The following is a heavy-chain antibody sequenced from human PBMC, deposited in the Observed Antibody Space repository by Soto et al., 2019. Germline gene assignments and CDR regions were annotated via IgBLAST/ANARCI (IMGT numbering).Heavy chain of an antibody. CDR3: ATNEGRDGYSFDY. V-gene: IGHV1-69*13. J-gene: IGHJ4*02. D-gene: IGHD5-12*01. CDR1: GVTFSRQY. Sequence: ASVKVSWKASGVTFSRQYMRWVRQGPGQGLEWMGGIIPIFGTPQYAEKFQDRVTITADESTSTAYMELSSLTSEDTAVYYCATNEGRDGYSFDYWGQGTLVTVSS. CDR2: IIPIFGTP.